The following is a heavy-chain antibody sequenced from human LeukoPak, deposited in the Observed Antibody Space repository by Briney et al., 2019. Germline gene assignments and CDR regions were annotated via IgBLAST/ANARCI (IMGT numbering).Heavy chain of an antibody. CDR1: GFTFSNYA. CDR3: AKWGDYDVLTGYYDPDY. D-gene: IGHD3-9*01. CDR2: ITGSGGGT. Sequence: LPGGALRLSCAAPGFTFSNYAMSWVRQAPGKGLEWVSAITGSGGGTYYADSVKGRFTISRDNSKHTLYLQMNSLRAEDTAVYYCAKWGDYDVLTGYYDPDYWGQGTLVTVSS. J-gene: IGHJ4*02. V-gene: IGHV3-23*01.